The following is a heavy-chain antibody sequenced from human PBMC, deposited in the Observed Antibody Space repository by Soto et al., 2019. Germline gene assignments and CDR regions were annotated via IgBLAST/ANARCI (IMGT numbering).Heavy chain of an antibody. CDR1: GGTFSSYA. V-gene: IGHV1-69*01. Sequence: QVQLVQSGAEVKKPGSSVKVSCKASGGTFSSYAISWVRQAPGQGLEWMGGIIPIFGTANYAQKFQGRVTITADDSTSTAYMELSSLRSEDTAVYYCARGVQDSSSWAYYYYYGMDVWGQGTTVTVSS. CDR3: ARGVQDSSSWAYYYYYGMDV. D-gene: IGHD6-13*01. CDR2: IIPIFGTA. J-gene: IGHJ6*02.